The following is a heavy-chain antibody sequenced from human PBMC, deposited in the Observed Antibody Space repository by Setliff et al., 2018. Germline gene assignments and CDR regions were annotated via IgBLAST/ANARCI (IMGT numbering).Heavy chain of an antibody. CDR2: IWSDGINK. CDR3: VPDPPNSGWSFDC. CDR1: GCTFSTHA. D-gene: IGHD6-19*01. J-gene: IGHJ5*02. Sequence: GGSLRLSCGASGCTFSTHAMHWVRQAPGKGLEWVAMIWSDGINKFYGGPVKGRFIVSRDNSKNTVFLQMNYLRVDDTAVYYCVPDPPNSGWSFDCWGQG. V-gene: IGHV3-33*03.